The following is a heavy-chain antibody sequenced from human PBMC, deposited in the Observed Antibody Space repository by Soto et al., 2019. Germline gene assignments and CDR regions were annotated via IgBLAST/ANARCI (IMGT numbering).Heavy chain of an antibody. CDR2: IGTDGDT. CDR3: ARAPTLGAAEAKNYSYYSAMDV. CDR1: GFNFSSYD. V-gene: IGHV3-13*01. J-gene: IGHJ6*02. D-gene: IGHD3-16*01. Sequence: EVQLVESGGGLVQPGGSLRLSCAASGFNFSSYDMHWVRQATGKGLEWVSVIGTDGDTYYPGSVKGRFTISRENAKNSLYLQMDSLRAEDTAVYYCARAPTLGAAEAKNYSYYSAMDVWGQGTTVTVSS.